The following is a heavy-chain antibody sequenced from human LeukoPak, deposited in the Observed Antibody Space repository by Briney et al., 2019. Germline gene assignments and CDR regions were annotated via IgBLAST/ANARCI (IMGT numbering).Heavy chain of an antibody. J-gene: IGHJ4*02. D-gene: IGHD1-26*01. V-gene: IGHV3-23*01. Sequence: GGSLRLSCAASGFTFSSYAMSWIRQSPGKGLEWLSHIGGSGGDKNYADSVKGRFTISRDNAENSLYLQMNSLRIEDTAIYYCATDIRAVGDSRYFDYWGQGALVTVSS. CDR2: IGGSGGDK. CDR1: GFTFSSYA. CDR3: ATDIRAVGDSRYFDY.